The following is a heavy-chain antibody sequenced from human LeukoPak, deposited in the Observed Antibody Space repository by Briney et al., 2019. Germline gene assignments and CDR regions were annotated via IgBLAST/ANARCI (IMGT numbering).Heavy chain of an antibody. CDR2: ITQTAASI. Sequence: GGSLRLSCAASGFTFSFYAMSWVRQAPGKGLEWVSYITQTAASIYHADSVRGRFTISRDNAKNSLYLQMNSLRDEDTAVYYCARGGRAMVDYWGQGTLVTVSS. V-gene: IGHV3-48*02. D-gene: IGHD3-16*01. CDR1: GFTFSFYA. J-gene: IGHJ4*02. CDR3: ARGGRAMVDY.